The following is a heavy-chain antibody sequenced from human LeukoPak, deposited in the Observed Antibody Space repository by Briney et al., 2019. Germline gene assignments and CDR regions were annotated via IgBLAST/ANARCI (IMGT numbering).Heavy chain of an antibody. CDR1: GYTFTGHY. V-gene: IGHV1-2*02. CDR3: ARVRDNYGMDV. CDR2: INPNSGKT. D-gene: IGHD5-24*01. J-gene: IGHJ6*02. Sequence: ASVTVSCKASGYTFTGHYIHWVRQAPGQGLEWMGWINPNSGKTNYPQKFQGRVTMTRDTSISSAYMELSRLRSDDTAVYYRARVRDNYGMDVWGHGTTVTVSS.